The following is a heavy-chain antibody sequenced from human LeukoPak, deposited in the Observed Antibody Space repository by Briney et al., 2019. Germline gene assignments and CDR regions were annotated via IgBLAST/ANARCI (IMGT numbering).Heavy chain of an antibody. V-gene: IGHV4-61*02. CDR1: GGSISSGSYY. Sequence: PSETLSLTCTVSGGSISSGSYYWSWIRQPAGKGLEWIGRIYTSGSTNYNPSLKSRVTISVDTSKNQFSLKLSSVTAADTAVYYCASREGYCGGDCLPVAFDIWGQGTMVTVSS. CDR3: ASREGYCGGDCLPVAFDI. J-gene: IGHJ3*02. CDR2: IYTSGST. D-gene: IGHD2-21*02.